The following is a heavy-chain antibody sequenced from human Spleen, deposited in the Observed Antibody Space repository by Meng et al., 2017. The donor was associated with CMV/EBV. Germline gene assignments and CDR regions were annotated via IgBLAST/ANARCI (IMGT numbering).Heavy chain of an antibody. V-gene: IGHV3-23*01. D-gene: IGHD2-2*01. J-gene: IGHJ4*02. CDR2: VSGSGGNT. CDR3: AKDGGGYCSSTSCPRDFDY. Sequence: GESLKISCAASGFTFSSYVMNWVRQAPGKGLEWVSAVSGSGGNTYYADSVRGRFTISRDNSKNSLYLQMNSLRIEDTALYYCAKDGGGYCSSTSCPRDFDYWGQGTLVTVSS. CDR1: GFTFSSYV.